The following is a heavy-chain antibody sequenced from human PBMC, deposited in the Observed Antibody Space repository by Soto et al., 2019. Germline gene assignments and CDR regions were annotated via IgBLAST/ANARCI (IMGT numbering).Heavy chain of an antibody. CDR1: GGSISSYY. CDR2: IYTSGST. Sequence: LCGGSISSYYWSWIRQPAGKGLEWIGRIYTSGSTNYNPSLKSRVTMSVDTSKNQFSLKLSSVTAADTAVYYCAREGRGTMVRGGFYDYWGQGTLVTVSS. CDR3: AREGRGTMVRGGFYDY. D-gene: IGHD3-10*01. J-gene: IGHJ4*02. V-gene: IGHV4-4*07.